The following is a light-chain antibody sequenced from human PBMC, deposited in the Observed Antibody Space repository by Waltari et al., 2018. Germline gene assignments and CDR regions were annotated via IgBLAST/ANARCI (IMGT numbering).Light chain of an antibody. CDR3: SSYISSSTLEI. CDR1: SSYVGGYHY. J-gene: IGLJ2*01. V-gene: IGLV2-14*03. Sequence: QSSLTQPASGSRSSGQSITIPCTGTSSYVGGYHYVSWYQQHPGKAPKLMIYDVSNRPSGVSNRFSGSKSGNTASLTISGLQAEDEADYYCSSYISSSTLEIFGGGNSLTVL. CDR2: DVS.